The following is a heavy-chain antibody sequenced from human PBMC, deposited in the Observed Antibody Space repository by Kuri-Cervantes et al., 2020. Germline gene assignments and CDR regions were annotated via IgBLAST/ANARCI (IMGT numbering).Heavy chain of an antibody. Sequence: SQKISCAASGFTFDDYTMHWVRQPPGKGLEWVEGISWNSGSIGYADSVKGRFTIPRDNAKNFLYLQMNSLSAEDTALYYCATDKGRGRDGYNYYFDCWGQGTLVTVSS. CDR1: GFTFDDYT. V-gene: IGHV3-9*01. CDR3: ATDKGRGRDGYNYYFDC. J-gene: IGHJ4*02. D-gene: IGHD5-24*01. CDR2: ISWNSGSI.